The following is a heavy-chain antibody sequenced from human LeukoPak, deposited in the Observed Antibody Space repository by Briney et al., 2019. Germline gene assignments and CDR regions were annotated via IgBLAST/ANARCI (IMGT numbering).Heavy chain of an antibody. Sequence: GGSLRLSCAASGFTFSSYAVSWVRQAPGKGLEWVSAICGSGGSTYYADSVKGRFTISRDNSKNTLYLQMNSLRAEDTAVYYCAKDSTYYYDSSGYYQLYYYYGMDVWGQGTTVTVSS. CDR3: AKDSTYYYDSSGYYQLYYYYGMDV. D-gene: IGHD3-22*01. CDR1: GFTFSSYA. V-gene: IGHV3-23*01. CDR2: ICGSGGST. J-gene: IGHJ6*02.